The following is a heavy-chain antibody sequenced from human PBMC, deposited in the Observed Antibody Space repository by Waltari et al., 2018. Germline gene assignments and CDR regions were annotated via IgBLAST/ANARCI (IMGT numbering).Heavy chain of an antibody. D-gene: IGHD3-3*01. CDR3: AREGTYYDFWSGYLGYNWFDP. CDR2: IIPIFGTA. V-gene: IGHV1-69*12. J-gene: IGHJ5*02. CDR1: GGTFSSYA. Sequence: QVQLVQSGAEVKKPGSSVKVSCKASGGTFSSYAFSWVRQAPGQGLEWMGGIIPIFGTANYAQKFQGRVTITADESTSTAYMELSSLRSEDTAVYYCAREGTYYDFWSGYLGYNWFDPWSQGTLVTVSS.